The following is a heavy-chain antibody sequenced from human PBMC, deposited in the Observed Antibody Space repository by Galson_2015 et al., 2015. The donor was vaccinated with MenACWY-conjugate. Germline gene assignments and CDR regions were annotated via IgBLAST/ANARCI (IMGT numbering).Heavy chain of an antibody. V-gene: IGHV3-53*01. CDR3: ARSGVGFGERWLDP. J-gene: IGHJ5*02. Sequence: SGTRTFYADSVKGRFTISGDNSQNTVYLQMNSLRAEDTAMYYCARSGVGFGERWLDPWGQGTLVTVSS. D-gene: IGHD3-16*01. CDR2: SGTRT.